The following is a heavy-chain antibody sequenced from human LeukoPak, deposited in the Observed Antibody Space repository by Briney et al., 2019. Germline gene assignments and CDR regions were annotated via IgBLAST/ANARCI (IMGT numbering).Heavy chain of an antibody. Sequence: SETLSLTCTVSGGSISSGDYYWSWIRQHPGKGLEWIGYIYYSGSTYYNPSLKSRLTISVDTSKNQLSLKLSSVTTADTAVYYCARGGTTVTPGLLWFDPWGQGTLVTVSS. CDR1: GGSISSGDYY. V-gene: IGHV4-31*03. CDR3: ARGGTTVTPGLLWFDP. D-gene: IGHD4-17*01. J-gene: IGHJ5*02. CDR2: IYYSGST.